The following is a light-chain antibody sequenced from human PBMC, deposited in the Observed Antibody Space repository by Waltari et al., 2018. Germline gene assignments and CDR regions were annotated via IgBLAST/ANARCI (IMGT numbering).Light chain of an antibody. Sequence: QSALTQPASGSGSPGPQLTISCTGTSSDAGDYHYAYSYQQHPGKAPKIIIYAVSKRPSGVSNPFSVSKSGNTASLTVSGLQAENEADYYCCSYASISTPVVSGGGTKLTVL. CDR1: SSDAGDYHY. V-gene: IGLV2-23*02. J-gene: IGLJ2*01. CDR3: CSYASISTPVV. CDR2: AVS.